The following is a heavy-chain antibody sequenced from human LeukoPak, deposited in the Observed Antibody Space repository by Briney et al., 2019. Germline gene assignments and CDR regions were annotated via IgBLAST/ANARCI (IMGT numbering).Heavy chain of an antibody. CDR3: ARVSPPTKYCSSTSCYDYYYMDV. Sequence: VASVKVSCKASGYTFTTYGINWVRQAPGQGLEWMGWISAYNGGYTNYAQRVQGRVTMTTDTSTSTAYMELRSLRSDDTAVYYCARVSPPTKYCSSTSCYDYYYMDVWGKGTTVTVSS. D-gene: IGHD2-2*01. CDR2: ISAYNGGYT. CDR1: GYTFTTYG. V-gene: IGHV1-18*01. J-gene: IGHJ6*03.